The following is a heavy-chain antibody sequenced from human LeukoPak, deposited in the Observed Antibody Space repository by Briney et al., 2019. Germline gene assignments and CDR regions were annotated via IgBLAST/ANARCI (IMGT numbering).Heavy chain of an antibody. D-gene: IGHD2-2*01. CDR1: GYTFTSYG. CDR3: AAQNIVVVPAAIVPYDAFDI. CDR2: ISAYNGNT. J-gene: IGHJ3*02. Sequence: ASVKVSCKASGYTFTSYGISWVRQAPGQGLEWMGWISAYNGNTNYAQKLQGRVTMTTDTSTSAAYMELRSLRSDDTAVYYCAAQNIVVVPAAIVPYDAFDIWGQGTMVTVSS. V-gene: IGHV1-18*01.